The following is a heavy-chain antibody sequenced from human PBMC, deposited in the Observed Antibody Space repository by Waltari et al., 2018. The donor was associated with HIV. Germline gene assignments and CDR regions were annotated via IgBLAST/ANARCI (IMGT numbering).Heavy chain of an antibody. V-gene: IGHV4-39*01. D-gene: IGHD2-8*01. CDR3: ARRPRMAAFYLYYGMDV. Sequence: LQLQQSGPGLVKPSETLSLTGTVPGGAVINSDYYWAFIRQSPGKGLEWIGNIYYTGTTFYNPSLKSRVTMSADLSRNQFSLRLNSVTAADTAIYYCARRPRMAAFYLYYGMDVWGQGTTVTVSS. CDR2: IYYTGTT. J-gene: IGHJ6*02. CDR1: GGAVINSDYY.